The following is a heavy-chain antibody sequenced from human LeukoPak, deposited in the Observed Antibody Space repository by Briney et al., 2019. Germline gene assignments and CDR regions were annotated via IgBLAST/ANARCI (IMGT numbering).Heavy chain of an antibody. CDR1: GYTFTGYY. Sequence: ASVKVSCKASGYTFTGYYMHWVRQAPGQGLEWMGWINSSSGGSNYAQKFQGRVTMTRDTSISTAYIELRRLRSDDTAVYYCARGVVAAGTVDYWGQGTLVTVSS. J-gene: IGHJ4*02. D-gene: IGHD6-13*01. CDR2: INSSSGGS. V-gene: IGHV1-2*02. CDR3: ARGVVAAGTVDY.